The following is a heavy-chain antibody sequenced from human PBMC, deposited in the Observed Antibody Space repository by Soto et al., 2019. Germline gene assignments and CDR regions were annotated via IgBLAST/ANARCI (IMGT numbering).Heavy chain of an antibody. Sequence: GGSLRLSCAASGFTFSSYGMHWVRQAPGKGLEWVAVIPYDGSNKYYADSVKGRFTISRDNSKNTLYLQMNSLRAEDTAVYYCAKVGYCSGGSCPYYFDYWGQGTLVTVSS. D-gene: IGHD2-15*01. CDR3: AKVGYCSGGSCPYYFDY. CDR1: GFTFSSYG. J-gene: IGHJ4*02. CDR2: IPYDGSNK. V-gene: IGHV3-30*18.